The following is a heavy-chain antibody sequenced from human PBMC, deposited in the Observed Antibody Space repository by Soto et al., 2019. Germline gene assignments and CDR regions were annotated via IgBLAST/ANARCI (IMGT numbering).Heavy chain of an antibody. CDR3: ASLLWFGELLDFDY. D-gene: IGHD3-10*01. CDR2: ISYDGSNK. Sequence: QVQLVESGGGVVQPGRSLRLSCAASGFTFSSYAMHWVRQAPGKGLEWVAVISYDGSNKYYADSVNGRFTISRDNSKNTLYLQMNSLRAEDTAVYYCASLLWFGELLDFDYWGQGTLVTVSS. J-gene: IGHJ4*02. V-gene: IGHV3-30-3*01. CDR1: GFTFSSYA.